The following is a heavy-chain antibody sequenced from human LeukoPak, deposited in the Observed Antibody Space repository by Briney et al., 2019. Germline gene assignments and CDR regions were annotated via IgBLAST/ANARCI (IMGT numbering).Heavy chain of an antibody. Sequence: GGSLRLSCAASGITFSGSGMSWVRQAPGKGLEWVSTISGSGSNTHYADSVKGRFTISRDNSKNTLYLQMNSLRAEDTAVYYCAKAYGGLLWFGEYLDAFDIWGQGTMVTVSS. V-gene: IGHV3-23*01. CDR1: GITFSGSG. J-gene: IGHJ3*02. CDR2: ISGSGSNT. D-gene: IGHD3-10*01. CDR3: AKAYGGLLWFGEYLDAFDI.